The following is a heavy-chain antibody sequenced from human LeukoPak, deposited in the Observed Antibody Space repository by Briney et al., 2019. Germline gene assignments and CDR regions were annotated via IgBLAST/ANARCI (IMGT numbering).Heavy chain of an antibody. CDR3: ARGVGYGSGSCYKNFDY. CDR1: GYTFTSYY. Sequence: ASVKVSCKSSGYTFTSYYMHWVRQAPGQGLEWMGIINPSGGSTSYAQKFQGRVTMTRDMSTSTVYMELSGLRSEDTAVYYCARGVGYGSGSCYKNFDYWGQGTLVTVSS. D-gene: IGHD3-10*01. J-gene: IGHJ4*02. CDR2: INPSGGST. V-gene: IGHV1-46*01.